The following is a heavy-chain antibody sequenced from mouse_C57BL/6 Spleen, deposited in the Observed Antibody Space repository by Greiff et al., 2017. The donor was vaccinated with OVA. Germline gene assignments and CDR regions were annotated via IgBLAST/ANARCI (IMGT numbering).Heavy chain of an antibody. D-gene: IGHD2-12*01. Sequence: QVQLKESGAELAKPGASVKLSCKASGYTFTSYWMHWVKQRPGQGLEWIGYINPSSGYTKYNQKFKDKATLTADKSSSTAYMQLRSLTYEDSAVDYCAREDDGDYYAMDYWGQGTSVTVSS. J-gene: IGHJ4*01. CDR3: AREDDGDYYAMDY. CDR2: INPSSGYT. CDR1: GYTFTSYW. V-gene: IGHV1-7*01.